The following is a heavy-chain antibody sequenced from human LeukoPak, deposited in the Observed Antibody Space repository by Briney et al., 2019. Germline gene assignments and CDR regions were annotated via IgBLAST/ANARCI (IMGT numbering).Heavy chain of an antibody. CDR1: GGSISSYY. CDR2: IYYSGST. J-gene: IGHJ4*02. V-gene: IGHV4-59*01. CDR3: ARTRYFDY. Sequence: SETLSLTCTVSGGSISSYYWSWIRQPPGKGLEWIGYIYYSGSTNYNPSLTSRVTISVDTSKNQFSLKLSSVTAADTAVYYCARTRYFDYWGQGTLVTVSS.